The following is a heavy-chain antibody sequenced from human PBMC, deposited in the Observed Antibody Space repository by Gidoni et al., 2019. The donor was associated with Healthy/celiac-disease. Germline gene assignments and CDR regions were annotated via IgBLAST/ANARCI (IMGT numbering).Heavy chain of an antibody. V-gene: IGHV1-3*01. Sequence: QVQLAQSGVEVKKPGASVKVSCKASAYTLTSYAMHWVRQAPGQRLEWMGWINAGNGNTKYSQKFQGRVTITRDTSASTAYMELSSPRSEDTAVYYCARDPLAYYYDSSGWGWFDPWGQGTLVTVSS. CDR3: ARDPLAYYYDSSGWGWFDP. J-gene: IGHJ5*02. CDR1: AYTLTSYA. CDR2: INAGNGNT. D-gene: IGHD3-22*01.